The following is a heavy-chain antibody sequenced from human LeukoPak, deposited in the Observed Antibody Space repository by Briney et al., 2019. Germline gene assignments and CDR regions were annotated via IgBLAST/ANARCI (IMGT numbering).Heavy chain of an antibody. V-gene: IGHV3-21*01. CDR1: GFTFNAYS. CDR3: ARDSSIYDDQKWRPLDF. D-gene: IGHD3-16*01. J-gene: IGHJ4*02. Sequence: GGSLRLSCAASGFTFNAYSMNWVRQAPGRGLEWVSSISSRSGYMYYAESVKGRFSISRDNAQNSLYLQMDSLTAEDTAVYYCARDSSIYDDQKWRPLDFWGQGTLVTVSS. CDR2: ISSRSGYM.